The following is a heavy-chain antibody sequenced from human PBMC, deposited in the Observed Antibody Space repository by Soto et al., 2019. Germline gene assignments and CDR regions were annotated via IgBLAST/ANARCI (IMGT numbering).Heavy chain of an antibody. D-gene: IGHD3-22*01. V-gene: IGHV1-69*06. CDR3: ARAVYYYDSSGYTPPYYFDY. J-gene: IGHJ4*02. CDR1: GGTFSSYA. CDR2: IIPIFGTA. Sequence: GASVKVSCKASGGTFSSYAISWVRQAPGQGLEWMGGIIPIFGTANYAQKFQGRVTITADKSTSTAYMELSSLRSEDTAVYYCARAVYYYDSSGYTPPYYFDYWGQGTLVTVSS.